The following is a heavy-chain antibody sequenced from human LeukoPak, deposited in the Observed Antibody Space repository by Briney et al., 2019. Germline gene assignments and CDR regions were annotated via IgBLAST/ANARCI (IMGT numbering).Heavy chain of an antibody. Sequence: PSETLSLTCTVSGGSISSFYWSWIRQPAGKGLEWIGRIYSSGNTNYNPFLKSRVTMSVDTSKNQFSLKLSSVTAADTAVYYCAREVVIAATYDYWGQGTLVTVSS. CDR2: IYSSGNT. J-gene: IGHJ4*02. V-gene: IGHV4-4*07. CDR3: AREVVIAATYDY. CDR1: GGSISSFY. D-gene: IGHD2-15*01.